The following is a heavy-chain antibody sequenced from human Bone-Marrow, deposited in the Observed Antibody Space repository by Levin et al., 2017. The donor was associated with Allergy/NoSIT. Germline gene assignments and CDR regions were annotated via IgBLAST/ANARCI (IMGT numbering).Heavy chain of an antibody. CDR1: GYIFTNYW. CDR2: VFPGDSDT. V-gene: IGHV5-51*01. J-gene: IGHJ6*04. D-gene: IGHD3-16*01. Sequence: KTGESLKISCQASGYIFTNYWIGWVRQMPGKGLEWMGVVFPGDSDTRYSPSFQGQVTISADKSISTAYLQWTSLEASDTALYYCARVPSTFYYDSENNYAYSYYYIDVWGKGTTVIVSS. CDR3: ARVPSTFYYDSENNYAYSYYYIDV.